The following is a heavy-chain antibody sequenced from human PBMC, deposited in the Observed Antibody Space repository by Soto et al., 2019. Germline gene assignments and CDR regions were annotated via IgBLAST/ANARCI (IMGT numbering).Heavy chain of an antibody. J-gene: IGHJ6*01. CDR1: GYTFTNYW. Sequence: PGQSLKISCKGSGYTFTNYWVAWVRQMPGKGLEWMGIIYPDDSDTRYSPSFQGQVTISADKSIDTAYLQWSSLKASDTAMYYGARRFCSSVELHYGLDVRGQRTSVPVSS. CDR3: ARRFCSSVELHYGLDV. D-gene: IGHD2-2*01. V-gene: IGHV5-51*01. CDR2: IYPDDSDT.